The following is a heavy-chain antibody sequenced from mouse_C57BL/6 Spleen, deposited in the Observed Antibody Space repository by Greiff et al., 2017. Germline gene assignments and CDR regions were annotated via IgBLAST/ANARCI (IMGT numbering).Heavy chain of an antibody. V-gene: IGHV1-59*01. Sequence: QVQLQQPGAELVRPGTSVKLSCKASGYTFTSYWMHWVKQRPGQGLEWIGVIDPSDSYTNYNQKFKGKATLTVDTSSSSAYMQLSSRTSEDSAVYYWARSSSGLAWFAYWGQGTLVTVSA. CDR3: ARSSSGLAWFAY. J-gene: IGHJ3*01. CDR2: IDPSDSYT. D-gene: IGHD3-2*02. CDR1: GYTFTSYW.